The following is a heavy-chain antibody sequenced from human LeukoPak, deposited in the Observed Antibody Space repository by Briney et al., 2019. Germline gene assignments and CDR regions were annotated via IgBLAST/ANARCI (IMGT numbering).Heavy chain of an antibody. Sequence: GGSLRLSCAASGFTFSRYWMSWVRQAPGKGLEWVANIKQDGSEKYYVDSVKGRFTISRDNAKNSLYLQMNSLRAEDTAVYYCAREYSSGWYYFDYWGQGTLVTVSS. V-gene: IGHV3-7*03. CDR1: GFTFSRYW. CDR2: IKQDGSEK. J-gene: IGHJ4*02. CDR3: AREYSSGWYYFDY. D-gene: IGHD6-19*01.